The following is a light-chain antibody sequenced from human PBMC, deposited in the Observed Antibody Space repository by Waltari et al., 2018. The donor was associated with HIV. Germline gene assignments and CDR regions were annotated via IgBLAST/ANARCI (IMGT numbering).Light chain of an antibody. CDR2: REN. J-gene: IGLJ2*01. CDR3: ATWDISLSAVV. V-gene: IGLV10-54*04. CDR1: SNNVGNQG. Sequence: QAGLTQPPSVSKGMRQTATLTCTGNSNNVGNQGTAWLQQHQGHPPKLLSCRENNRPSGISESFSAARSGNTASLTITGVQPEDEADYFCATWDISLSAVVCGGGTTLTVL.